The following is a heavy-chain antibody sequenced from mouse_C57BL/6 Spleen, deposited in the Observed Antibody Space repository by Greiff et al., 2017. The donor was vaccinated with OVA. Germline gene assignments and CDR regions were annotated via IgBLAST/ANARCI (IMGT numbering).Heavy chain of an antibody. CDR2: INPNNGGT. Sequence: VQLQQSGPELVKPGASVKIPCKASGYTFTDYNMDWVKQSHGKSLEWIGDINPNNGGTIYNQKFKGKATLTVDKSSSTAYMELRSLTSEDTAVDYCARRGLRGYYYAMDYWGQGTSVTVSS. D-gene: IGHD2-2*01. V-gene: IGHV1-18*01. J-gene: IGHJ4*01. CDR3: ARRGLRGYYYAMDY. CDR1: GYTFTDYN.